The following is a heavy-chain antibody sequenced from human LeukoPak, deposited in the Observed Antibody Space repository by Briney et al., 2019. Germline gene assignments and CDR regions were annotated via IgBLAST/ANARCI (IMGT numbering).Heavy chain of an antibody. D-gene: IGHD2-2*01. J-gene: IGHJ4*02. CDR2: IYPGDSDT. CDR1: GYSSTSYW. V-gene: IGHV5-51*01. CDR3: ARQAIVVVPEGYFDY. Sequence: GESLKISCKGSGYSSTSYWIGWVRQMPGKGLEWMGVIYPGDSDTRYSPSFQGQVTISADKSISTAYLQWSSLKASDTAMYYCARQAIVVVPEGYFDYWGQGTLVTVSS.